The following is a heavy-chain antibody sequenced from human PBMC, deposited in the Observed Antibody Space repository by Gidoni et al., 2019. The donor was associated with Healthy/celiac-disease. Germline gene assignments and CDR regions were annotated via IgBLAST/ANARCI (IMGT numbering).Heavy chain of an antibody. Sequence: EVQLVESGGGLVQPGGSLRLSCAASGFTFSSYWMHWVRQAPGKGLVWCSRINSDGSSTSYADSVKGRFTISRDNAKNTLYLQMNSLRAEDTAVYYCARVDSEYSSSSFGWQLYYYGMDVWGQGTTVTVSS. CDR1: GFTFSSYW. CDR3: ARVDSEYSSSSFGWQLYYYGMDV. D-gene: IGHD6-6*01. CDR2: INSDGSST. J-gene: IGHJ6*02. V-gene: IGHV3-74*01.